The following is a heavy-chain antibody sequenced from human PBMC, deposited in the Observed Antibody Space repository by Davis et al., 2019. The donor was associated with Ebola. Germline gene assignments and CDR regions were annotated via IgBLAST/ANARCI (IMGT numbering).Heavy chain of an antibody. CDR3: ARIYCGGDCYSGGVNYYYYGMDV. J-gene: IGHJ6*02. CDR2: INPNSGGT. Sequence: ASVKVSCKASGYTFTGYYMHWVRQAPGQGLEWMGWINPNSGGTNYAQKCQGRVTMTRDTSISTAYMELSRLRSDDTAVYYCARIYCGGDCYSGGVNYYYYGMDVWGQGTTVTVSS. V-gene: IGHV1-2*02. CDR1: GYTFTGYY. D-gene: IGHD2-21*02.